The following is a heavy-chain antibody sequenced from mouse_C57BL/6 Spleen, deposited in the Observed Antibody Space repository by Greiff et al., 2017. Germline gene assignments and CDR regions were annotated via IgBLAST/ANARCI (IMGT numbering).Heavy chain of an antibody. Sequence: QVQLQQSGAELVKPGASVKLSCKASGYTFTSYWMHWVKQRPGQGLEWIGMIHPNSGSTNYNEKFKSKATLTVDKSSSTAYMQLSSLTSEDSAVYYCARGGKEYYFDYWGQGTTLTVSS. CDR2: IHPNSGST. J-gene: IGHJ2*01. V-gene: IGHV1-64*01. CDR3: ARGGKEYYFDY. CDR1: GYTFTSYW. D-gene: IGHD1-3*01.